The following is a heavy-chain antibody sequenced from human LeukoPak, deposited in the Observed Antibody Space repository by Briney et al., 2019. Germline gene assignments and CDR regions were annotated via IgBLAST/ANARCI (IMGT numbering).Heavy chain of an antibody. V-gene: IGHV3-74*01. CDR1: VFTFSIYC. D-gene: IGHD2-21*02. J-gene: IGHJ6*02. Sequence: GRTLRLSCASSVFTFSIYCMHWVRHPPGKVLVWVSRINSDGSSTNYPDSLNGRFTISRDNTKNTLYLQMNRLRAEDTAVYYCARRGDYYYYYGMDVWGQGTTVTVSS. CDR2: INSDGSST. CDR3: ARRGDYYYYYGMDV.